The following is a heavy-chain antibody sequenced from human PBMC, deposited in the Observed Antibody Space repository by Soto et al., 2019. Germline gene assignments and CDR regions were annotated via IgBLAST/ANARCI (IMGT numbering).Heavy chain of an antibody. V-gene: IGHV4-34*01. D-gene: IGHD2-2*01. CDR2: INHSGST. CDR3: ARGRVVPAASPFDY. CDR1: GGSFSGYY. J-gene: IGHJ4*02. Sequence: SETLSLTCAVYGGSFSGYYWSWIRQPPGKGLEWIGEINHSGSTNYNPSLKSRVTISVDTSKNQFSLKLSSVTAADTAVYYRARGRVVPAASPFDYWGQGTLVTVSS.